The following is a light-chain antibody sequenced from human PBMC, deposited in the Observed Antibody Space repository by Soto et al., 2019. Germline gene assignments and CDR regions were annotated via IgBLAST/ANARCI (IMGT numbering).Light chain of an antibody. CDR2: AVS. V-gene: IGKV1-6*01. Sequence: AIEMTQSPSSLSASVGDRVTIACRASQGIGSDLAWYQQRPGKAPKLLIYAVSSLQSVVPSRFSGSGSGTDFTLTISSLQPEDIATYYCLQDHNLLTFGGGTKVEI. CDR3: LQDHNLLT. J-gene: IGKJ4*01. CDR1: QGIGSD.